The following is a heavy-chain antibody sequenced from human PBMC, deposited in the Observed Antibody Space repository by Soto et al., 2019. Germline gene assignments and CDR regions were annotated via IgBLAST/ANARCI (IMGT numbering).Heavy chain of an antibody. J-gene: IGHJ6*02. CDR2: IYPGDSDT. CDR3: ARHKGFKEDVPGGFIAARPGYYYGMDV. Sequence: PGESLKISCKGSGYSFTSYWIGWVRQMPGKGLEWMGIIYPGDSDTRYSPSFQGQVTISADKSISTAYLQWSSLKASDTAMYYCARHKGFKEDVPGGFIAARPGYYYGMDVWGQGTTVTVSS. V-gene: IGHV5-51*01. CDR1: GYSFTSYW. D-gene: IGHD6-6*01.